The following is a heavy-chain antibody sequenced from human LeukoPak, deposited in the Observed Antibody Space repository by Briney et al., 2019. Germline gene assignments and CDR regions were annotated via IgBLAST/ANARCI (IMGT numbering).Heavy chain of an antibody. Sequence: GESLKISCQGSGYSFSRYWIAWVRQMPGKGLECMRIIYPGDSDTRYSPSFQGQVTISADKSISTAYLQWSSLKASDTAMYYCARGGQDSSGYYHSLGYWGQGTLVTVSS. J-gene: IGHJ4*02. CDR1: GYSFSRYW. CDR3: ARGGQDSSGYYHSLGY. V-gene: IGHV5-51*01. D-gene: IGHD3-22*01. CDR2: IYPGDSDT.